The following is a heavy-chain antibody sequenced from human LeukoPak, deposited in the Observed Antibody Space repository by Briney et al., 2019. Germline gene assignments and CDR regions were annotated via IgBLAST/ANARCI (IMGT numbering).Heavy chain of an antibody. CDR3: ARDGVTIFGVVTN. Sequence: SETLSLTCTVSGGSISSYYWSRVRQHAGKGLEWIGRIYTSGSNNYNPSLKSRVTMSVDTSKNQFSLKLSSVTAADTAVYYCARDGVTIFGVVTNWGQGTLVTVSS. CDR2: IYTSGSN. D-gene: IGHD3-3*01. CDR1: GGSISSYY. V-gene: IGHV4-4*07. J-gene: IGHJ4*02.